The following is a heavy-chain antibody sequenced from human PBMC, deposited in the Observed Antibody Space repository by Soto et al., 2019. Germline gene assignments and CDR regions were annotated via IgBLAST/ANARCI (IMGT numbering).Heavy chain of an antibody. D-gene: IGHD3-10*01. V-gene: IGHV2-5*01. CDR3: VSGSFPNWFDP. J-gene: IGHJ5*02. CDR2: IYWNDDR. CDR1: GFSFSTSGVG. Sequence: SGPTLVNPTQTLTLTCTFSGFSFSTSGVGVGWIRQPPGKALEWLALIYWNDDRRYGPSLKSRLTITKDTSKNQVFLTMTNMDPVDTATYYCVSGSFPNWFDPWGQGTLVTVSS.